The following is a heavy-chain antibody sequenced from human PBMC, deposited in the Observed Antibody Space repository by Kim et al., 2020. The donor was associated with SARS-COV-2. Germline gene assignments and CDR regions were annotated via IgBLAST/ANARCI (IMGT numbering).Heavy chain of an antibody. V-gene: IGHV3-23*03. CDR2: VYGGGNT. CDR1: GFTFSSFG. J-gene: IGHJ4*02. Sequence: GGSLRLSCAASGFTFSSFGMSWVRQAPGKGLEWVSGVYGGGNTYYADSVKGRFTISRENSKNTLYLQMNSLRAEDTAVYYCARSPRTNSAYDWDYWGQGT. D-gene: IGHD5-12*01. CDR3: ARSPRTNSAYDWDY.